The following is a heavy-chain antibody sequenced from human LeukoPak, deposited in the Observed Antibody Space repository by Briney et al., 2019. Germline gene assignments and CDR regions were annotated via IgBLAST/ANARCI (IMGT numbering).Heavy chain of an antibody. D-gene: IGHD1-7*01. CDR3: ARSSRELGGYAPWELMPPF. J-gene: IGHJ4*02. Sequence: PGGSLRLSCAASGFTFSSYSMNWVRQAPGKGLEWVSYISSSSSTIYYADSVKGRFTISRDNAKNSLYLQMNSLRAEDTAVYYCARSSRELGGYAPWELMPPFWGQGTLVTVSS. CDR1: GFTFSSYS. V-gene: IGHV3-48*01. CDR2: ISSSSSTI.